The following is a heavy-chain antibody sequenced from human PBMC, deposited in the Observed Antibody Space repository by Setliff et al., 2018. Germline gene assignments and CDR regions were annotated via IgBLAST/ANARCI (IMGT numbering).Heavy chain of an antibody. CDR3: ARGYSSGWYKDWFDP. Sequence: ASVKVSCEASGYTFTGYYMHWVRQAPGQGLEWMGWINPNSGGTNYAQKFQGWVTMTRDTSISTAYMELSSVTAADTAVYYCARGYSSGWYKDWFDPWGQGTLVTVSS. J-gene: IGHJ5*02. V-gene: IGHV1-2*04. D-gene: IGHD6-19*01. CDR2: INPNSGGT. CDR1: GYTFTGYY.